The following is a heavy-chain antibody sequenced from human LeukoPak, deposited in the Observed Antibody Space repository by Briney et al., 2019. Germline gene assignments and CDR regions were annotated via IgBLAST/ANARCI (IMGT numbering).Heavy chain of an antibody. D-gene: IGHD4-17*01. CDR1: GFTFSSYS. J-gene: IGHJ6*02. V-gene: IGHV3-21*01. CDR3: ARNLDYGDYEMDV. CDR2: ISSSSSYI. Sequence: GGCLRLSCAASGFTFSSYSMNWVRQAPGKGLECVSSISSSSSYIYYADSVKGRFTISRDNAKNSLYLQMNSLRAEDTAVYYCARNLDYGDYEMDVWGQGTTVTVSS.